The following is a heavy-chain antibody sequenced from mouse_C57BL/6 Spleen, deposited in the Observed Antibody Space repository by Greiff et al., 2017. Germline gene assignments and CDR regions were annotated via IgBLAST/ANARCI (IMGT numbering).Heavy chain of an antibody. CDR1: GFTFSDYY. J-gene: IGHJ4*01. CDR2: INYDGSST. V-gene: IGHV5-16*01. Sequence: EVKLVESEGGLVQPGSSMKLSCTASGFTFSDYYMAWVRQVPEKGLEWVANINYDGSSTYYLDSLKSRFIISRDNATNILYLQMSSLKSEDTATYYCARDRHYYAMDYWGQGTSVTVSS. CDR3: ARDRHYYAMDY.